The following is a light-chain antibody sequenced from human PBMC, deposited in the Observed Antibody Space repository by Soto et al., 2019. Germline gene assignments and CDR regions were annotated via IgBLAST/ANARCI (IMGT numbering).Light chain of an antibody. J-gene: IGLJ2*01. V-gene: IGLV1-36*01. Sequence: QSVLTQPPSVSEAPRQRVTISCSGSSSNIGNNAVNWYQQLPGKAPKLLIYSDDLLPSGVSDRFSGSKSVTSASLAISGLQSEDEADYYCAAWDDSLNGVVFGGGTKLTIL. CDR1: SSNIGNNA. CDR3: AAWDDSLNGVV. CDR2: SDD.